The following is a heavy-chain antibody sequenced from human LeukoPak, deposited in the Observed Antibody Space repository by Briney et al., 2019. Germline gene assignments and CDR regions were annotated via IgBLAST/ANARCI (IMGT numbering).Heavy chain of an antibody. Sequence: GGSLRLSCAASGFTFSSYAMSWVRQAPGKGLEWVSAISGGGVGIYYADSLKGRFTISRDDSKNTLYLQMNSLRAEDTAVYYCTRRRGNQQPIDYWGQGTLVTVSS. D-gene: IGHD2-2*01. J-gene: IGHJ4*02. V-gene: IGHV3-23*01. CDR2: ISGGGVGI. CDR3: TRRRGNQQPIDY. CDR1: GFTFSSYA.